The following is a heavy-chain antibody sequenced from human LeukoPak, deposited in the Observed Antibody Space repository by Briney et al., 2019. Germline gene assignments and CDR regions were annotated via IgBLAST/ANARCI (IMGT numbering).Heavy chain of an antibody. CDR3: ARGTYKRWAHMSTRGFYYFDY. Sequence: SETLSLTCGVSGESFSDYYWSWIRQPPGKGLEWIGEINPRGSTNYNPSLTSRVTISLDTSKSQFSLRLSSVTDADTAVYYCARGTYKRWAHMSTRGFYYFDYWGQGTLVTVSS. D-gene: IGHD5/OR15-5a*01. J-gene: IGHJ4*02. CDR2: INPRGST. CDR1: GESFSDYY. V-gene: IGHV4-34*01.